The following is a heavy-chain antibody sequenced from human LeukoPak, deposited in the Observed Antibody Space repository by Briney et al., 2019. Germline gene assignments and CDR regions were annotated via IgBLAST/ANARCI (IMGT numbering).Heavy chain of an antibody. CDR3: ARDRGYSSGWRAKEFDY. V-gene: IGHV4-59*01. D-gene: IGHD6-19*01. Sequence: SETLSLTCTVSGGSISSYYWSWIRQPPGKGLEWIGYIYYSGSTNYNPSLKSRVTISVDTSKNQFSLKLSSVTAADTAVYYCARDRGYSSGWRAKEFDYWGQGTLVTVSS. CDR2: IYYSGST. CDR1: GGSISSYY. J-gene: IGHJ4*02.